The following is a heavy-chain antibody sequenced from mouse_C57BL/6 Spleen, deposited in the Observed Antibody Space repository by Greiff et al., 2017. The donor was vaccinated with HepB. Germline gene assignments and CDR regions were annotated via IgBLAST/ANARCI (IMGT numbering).Heavy chain of an antibody. D-gene: IGHD1-1*01. Sequence: QVQLKQPGAELVRPGSSVKLSCKASGYTFTSYWMDWVKQRPGQGLEWIGNIYPSDSETHYNQKFKDKATLTVDKSSSTAYMQLSSLTSEDSAVYYWARGDYYGSSLDYWGQGTTLTVSS. CDR3: ARGDYYGSSLDY. CDR2: IYPSDSET. V-gene: IGHV1-61*01. CDR1: GYTFTSYW. J-gene: IGHJ2*01.